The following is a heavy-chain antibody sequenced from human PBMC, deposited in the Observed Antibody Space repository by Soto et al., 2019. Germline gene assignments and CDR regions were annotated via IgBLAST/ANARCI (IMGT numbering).Heavy chain of an antibody. CDR2: ITSSSSDI. J-gene: IGHJ6*02. CDR1: GFTFSSYS. D-gene: IGHD2-2*01. Sequence: GGSLRLSCAASGFTFSSYSMNWVRQAPGNGLEWVSSITSSSSDIYYADSVKGRFTISRDNAKNSLYLQMNSLRAEDTAVYYCARAGVVVPAAARYFYYYGMDVWGQGTTVTVSS. V-gene: IGHV3-21*01. CDR3: ARAGVVVPAAARYFYYYGMDV.